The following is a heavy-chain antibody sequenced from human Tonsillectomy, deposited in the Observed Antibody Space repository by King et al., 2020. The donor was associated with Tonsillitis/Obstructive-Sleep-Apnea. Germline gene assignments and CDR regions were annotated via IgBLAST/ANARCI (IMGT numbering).Heavy chain of an antibody. D-gene: IGHD3-3*01. CDR3: ARGCPAIFGVDSNWFDP. CDR2: IYYSGST. V-gene: IGHV4-31*03. J-gene: IGHJ5*02. Sequence: QLQESGPGLVKPSQTLSLTCTVSGGSISSGAYFWSWIRQHPGKGLEWIGYIYYSGSTSYTPSLKSRLTISVDTSKNQFSLKLSSVTAADTAVYYCARGCPAIFGVDSNWFDPWGQGTLVTVSS. CDR1: GGSISSGAYF.